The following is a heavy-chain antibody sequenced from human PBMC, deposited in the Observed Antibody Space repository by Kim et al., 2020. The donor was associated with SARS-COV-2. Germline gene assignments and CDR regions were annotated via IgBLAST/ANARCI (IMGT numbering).Heavy chain of an antibody. V-gene: IGHV3-9*01. CDR2: ISWNSGII. CDR1: GFTFGHYA. J-gene: IGHJ6*02. CDR3: AKDITGTALYTGGVDV. Sequence: GGSLRLSCAASGFTFGHYAMHWVRQAPGKGLEWVSGISWNSGIIAYADSVKGRFTISRDNAKNSLYLQMNSLRAEDTALYYCAKDITGTALYTGGVDVWGQGTTVTVSS. D-gene: IGHD2-8*01.